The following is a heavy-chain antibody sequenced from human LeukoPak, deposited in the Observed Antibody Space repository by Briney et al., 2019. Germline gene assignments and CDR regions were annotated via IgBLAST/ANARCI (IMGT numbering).Heavy chain of an antibody. CDR3: AGGPRYYDSSGYYYGLGIGY. V-gene: IGHV3-74*01. D-gene: IGHD3-22*01. CDR2: INSDGSST. J-gene: IGHJ4*02. Sequence: GGSLRLSCAASGFTFSSYWMHWVRQAPGKGLVWVSRINSDGSSTSYADSVKGRFTISRDNAKNTLYLRMNSLRAEDTAVYYCAGGPRYYDSSGYYYGLGIGYWGQGTLVTVSS. CDR1: GFTFSSYW.